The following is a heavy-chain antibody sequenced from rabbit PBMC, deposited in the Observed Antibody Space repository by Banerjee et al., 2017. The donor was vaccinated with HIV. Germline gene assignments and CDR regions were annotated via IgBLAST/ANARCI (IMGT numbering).Heavy chain of an antibody. D-gene: IGHD2-1*01. V-gene: IGHV1S40*01. CDR1: GIDFSSSFW. CDR3: ARDHSYYDHGKFDL. CDR2: IYPPAGAA. J-gene: IGHJ6*01. Sequence: QSLEESGGDLVKPGASLKLSCKASGIDFSSSFWISWVRQAPGKGLEWIACIYPPAGAADYASWVNGRFTISLDNAQNTVFLQMTSLTAADTATYFCARDHSYYDHGKFDLWGQGTLVTVS.